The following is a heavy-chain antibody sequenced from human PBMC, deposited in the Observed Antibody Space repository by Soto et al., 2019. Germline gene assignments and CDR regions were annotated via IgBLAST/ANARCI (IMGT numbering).Heavy chain of an antibody. CDR3: ATGDSRSVAFDI. D-gene: IGHD6-13*01. V-gene: IGHV1-24*01. Sequence: ASVKVSCKVSGYTLTELSMHWVRQAPGKGLEWMGGFDPEDGETIYAQKFQGRVTMTEDTSTDTAYMELSSLRSEDTAVYYCATGDSRSVAFDIWGQGTMVTVSS. CDR1: GYTLTELS. J-gene: IGHJ3*02. CDR2: FDPEDGET.